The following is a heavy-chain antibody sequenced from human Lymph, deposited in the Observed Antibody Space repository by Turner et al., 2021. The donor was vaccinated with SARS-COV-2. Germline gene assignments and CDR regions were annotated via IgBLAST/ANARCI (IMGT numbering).Heavy chain of an antibody. CDR2: ISWNSGSI. Sequence: EVHLVESGGGLVQPGRSMRLSCAGSGFTFDDYGRHWVRQVPGKGLEWVSGISWNSGSIGYAHSVKVRFTISRDNAKNSLYLQMNSLRPEDTALYYCEKDRVGEQLVLLFDSWGQGTLVTVSS. CDR3: EKDRVGEQLVLLFDS. V-gene: IGHV3-9*01. CDR1: GFTFDDYG. D-gene: IGHD6-6*01. J-gene: IGHJ4*02.